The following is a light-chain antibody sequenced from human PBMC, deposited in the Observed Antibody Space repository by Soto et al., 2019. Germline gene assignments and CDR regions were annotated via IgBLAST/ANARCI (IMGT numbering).Light chain of an antibody. CDR3: QQRSNWPLT. Sequence: EIGMTQSAATVSVTLGERATLSCRASQSVSSNLAWYQQKPGQAPRLLIYDASNRATGIPARFSGSGSGTDFTLTISSLEPEDFAVYYCQQRSNWPLTFGGGTKVDIK. CDR2: DAS. CDR1: QSVSSN. V-gene: IGKV3-11*01. J-gene: IGKJ4*01.